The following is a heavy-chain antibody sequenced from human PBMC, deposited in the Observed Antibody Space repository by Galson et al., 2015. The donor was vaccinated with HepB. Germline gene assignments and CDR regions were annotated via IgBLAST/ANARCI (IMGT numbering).Heavy chain of an antibody. Sequence: SLRLSCAASGFTFTSYSMNWVRQAPGKGLEWVSFISSSSSTIYYADSVKGRFTISIDKAKNSLYLQMNSLRAEDTAVYYCARDFCSTTSCRFDYWGQGALVTVSS. CDR3: ARDFCSTTSCRFDY. V-gene: IGHV3-48*01. CDR1: GFTFTSYS. CDR2: ISSSSSTI. J-gene: IGHJ4*02. D-gene: IGHD2-2*01.